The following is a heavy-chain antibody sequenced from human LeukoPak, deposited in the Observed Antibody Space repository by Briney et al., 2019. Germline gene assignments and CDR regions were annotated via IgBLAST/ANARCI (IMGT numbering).Heavy chain of an antibody. V-gene: IGHV3-23*01. CDR3: VKNGGSQCYSHLQS. Sequence: PGGSLRLSCAASGFTFSSYAMSWVRQAPGKGLEWVSGTSGSGGSKYYEDSVKGRFTISRDNSKNTLYLQMNGLRVEDTAVYYCVKNGGSQCYSHLQSWGQGAWSPSPQ. CDR2: TSGSGGSK. J-gene: IGHJ5*02. D-gene: IGHD4-23*01. CDR1: GFTFSSYA.